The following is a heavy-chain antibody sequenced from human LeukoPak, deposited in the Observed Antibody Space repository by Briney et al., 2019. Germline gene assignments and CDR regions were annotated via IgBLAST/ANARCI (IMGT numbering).Heavy chain of an antibody. CDR2: IKQDGSEE. J-gene: IGHJ4*02. CDR3: ARPLWSSSRGHVGFDY. CDR1: GFTFTSYW. V-gene: IGHV3-7*01. Sequence: GGSLRLSCAASGFTFTSYWMSWVRQAPGKGLEWVTNIKQDGSEEYYVDSVNGRFTISRDNAKNSVYLQMNSLRAEDTGAYYCARPLWSSSRGHVGFDYWGQGTLVTVSS. D-gene: IGHD3-10*01.